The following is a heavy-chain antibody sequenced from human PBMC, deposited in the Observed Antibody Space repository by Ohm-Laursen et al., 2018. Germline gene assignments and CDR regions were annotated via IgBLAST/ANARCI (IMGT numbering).Heavy chain of an antibody. CDR1: GGSISSYY. D-gene: IGHD1-7*01. CDR3: ARTRITGTYFDY. J-gene: IGHJ4*02. Sequence: ETLSLTCTVSGGSISSYYWSWIRQPPGKGLEWIGYIYYSGSTNYNPSLKSRVTISVDTSKNQFSLKLSSVTAADTAVYYCARTRITGTYFDYWGQGTLVTVSS. V-gene: IGHV4-59*01. CDR2: IYYSGST.